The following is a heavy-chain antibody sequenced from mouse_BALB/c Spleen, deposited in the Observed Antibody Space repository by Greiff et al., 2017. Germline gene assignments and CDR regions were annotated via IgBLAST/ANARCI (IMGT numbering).Heavy chain of an antibody. CDR3: AKAPLGENAMDY. J-gene: IGHJ4*01. CDR2: ISYDGSN. D-gene: IGHD4-1*01. Sequence: EVQVVESGPGLVKPSQSLSLTCSVTGYSITSGYYWNWIRQFPGNKLEWMGYISYDGSNNYNPSLKNRISITRDTSKNQFFLKLNSVTTEDTATYYCAKAPLGENAMDYWGQGTSVTVSS. CDR1: GYSITSGYY. V-gene: IGHV3-6*02.